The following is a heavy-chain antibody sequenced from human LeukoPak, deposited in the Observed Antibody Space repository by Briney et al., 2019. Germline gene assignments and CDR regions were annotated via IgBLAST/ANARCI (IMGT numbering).Heavy chain of an antibody. CDR3: AREATVTVE. CDR1: GGTFSSYG. V-gene: IGHV1-2*02. J-gene: IGHJ4*02. D-gene: IGHD4-17*01. Sequence: GASVKVSCKASGGTFSSYGISWVRQAPGQGLEWMGWINPNSGGTNYAQKFQGRVTMTRDTSISTAYMELSRLRSDDTAVYYCAREATVTVEWGQGTLVTVSS. CDR2: INPNSGGT.